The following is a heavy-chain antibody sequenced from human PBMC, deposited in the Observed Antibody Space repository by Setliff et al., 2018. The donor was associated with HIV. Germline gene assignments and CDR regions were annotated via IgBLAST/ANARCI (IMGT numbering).Heavy chain of an antibody. D-gene: IGHD6-13*01. CDR2: ISGGGST. CDR3: ASSSSWSTFDY. V-gene: IGHV4-61*09. CDR1: SGSISSGSYF. J-gene: IGHJ4*02. Sequence: SETLSLTCTVFSGSISSGSYFWSWIRQPAGKGLQWIGHISGGGSTNYNPSLTSRVAISVDTSKNQFSLKLNSVTAADTAVYYCASSSSWSTFDYWGQGILVTVSS.